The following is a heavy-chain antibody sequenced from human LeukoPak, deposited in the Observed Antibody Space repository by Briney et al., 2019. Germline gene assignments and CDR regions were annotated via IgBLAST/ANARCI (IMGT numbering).Heavy chain of an antibody. Sequence: PGGSLRLSCAVSGFTVSSNYMSWVRQAPGKGLEWVSVIYSGGSTYYADSVKGRFTISRDNSKNTLYLQMNSLRAEDTAVYYCARDGSSGGFDYWGQGTLVTVSS. CDR2: IYSGGST. J-gene: IGHJ4*02. CDR3: ARDGSSGGFDY. V-gene: IGHV3-66*01. D-gene: IGHD1-26*01. CDR1: GFTVSSNY.